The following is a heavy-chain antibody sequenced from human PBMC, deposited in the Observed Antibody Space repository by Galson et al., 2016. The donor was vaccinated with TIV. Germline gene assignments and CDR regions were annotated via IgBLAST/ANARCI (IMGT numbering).Heavy chain of an antibody. J-gene: IGHJ6*04. Sequence: SLRLSCAASGCTFSSYGMHWVRQAPGKGLGWVAIISYDGSDKDYADSVKGRFTISRDKSKNTLYLQMDSVRVEDTATYYWARIHRSYGMDVWGNGTTVTVSS. CDR3: ARIHRSYGMDV. D-gene: IGHD5-18*01. V-gene: IGHV3-33*01. CDR2: ISYDGSDK. CDR1: GCTFSSYG.